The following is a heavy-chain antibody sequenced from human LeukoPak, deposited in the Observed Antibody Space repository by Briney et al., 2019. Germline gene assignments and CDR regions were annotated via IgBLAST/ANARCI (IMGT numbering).Heavy chain of an antibody. V-gene: IGHV3-49*04. Sequence: GGSLRLSCTTSGFTFGAYAVSWVRQAPGKGLEWVGFIRSKAYGGTTEYAASVKGRFTISRDDSKSIAYLQMSSLKTEDTAVYYCTRDPLHYYGSGSYYHFDYWGQGTLVTVSS. CDR3: TRDPLHYYGSGSYYHFDY. J-gene: IGHJ4*02. CDR1: GFTFGAYA. CDR2: IRSKAYGGTT. D-gene: IGHD3-10*01.